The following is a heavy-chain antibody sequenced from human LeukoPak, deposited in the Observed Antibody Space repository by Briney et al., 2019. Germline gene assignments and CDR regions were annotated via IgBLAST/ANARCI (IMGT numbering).Heavy chain of an antibody. CDR3: AKEGDDDYVDY. CDR1: GFTFTSYV. D-gene: IGHD3-16*01. J-gene: IGHJ4*02. CDR2: ISGSGGST. V-gene: IGHV3-23*01. Sequence: PGGSLRLSCAASGFTFTSYVITWVRQAPGKGLEWVSAISGSGGSTYYADSVKGRFTISRDNPKNTLYLQMNSLRAEDSAVYYCAKEGDDDYVDYWGQGTLVTVSS.